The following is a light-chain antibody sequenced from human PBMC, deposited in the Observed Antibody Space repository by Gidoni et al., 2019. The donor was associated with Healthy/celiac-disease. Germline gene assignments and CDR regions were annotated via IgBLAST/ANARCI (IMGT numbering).Light chain of an antibody. CDR3: QQSYSTLT. V-gene: IGKV1-39*01. J-gene: IGKJ4*01. Sequence: DQVTITCRASQSISSYLNWYQQKPGQAPKLLIYAASSLQSGVPSRFSGSGSGTDFTLTISRLQPEDFATYYCQQSYSTLTFGGGTKVEIK. CDR2: AAS. CDR1: QSISSY.